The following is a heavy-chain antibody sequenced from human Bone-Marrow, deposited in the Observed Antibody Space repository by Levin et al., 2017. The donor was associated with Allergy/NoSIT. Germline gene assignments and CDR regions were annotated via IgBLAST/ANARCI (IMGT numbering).Heavy chain of an antibody. CDR1: GGSISSYY. CDR3: ARLGEFYDSSGYYPGWFDP. V-gene: IGHV4-59*08. J-gene: IGHJ5*02. CDR2: IFYSGNT. Sequence: PSETLSLTCTVSGGSISSYYWSWIRQPPGKGLEWIGYIFYSGNTNYSPSLKSRVTMSVDTSKNQFSLKLSSVTATATAVYYCARLGEFYDSSGYYPGWFDPWGQGTLVTVSS. D-gene: IGHD3-22*01.